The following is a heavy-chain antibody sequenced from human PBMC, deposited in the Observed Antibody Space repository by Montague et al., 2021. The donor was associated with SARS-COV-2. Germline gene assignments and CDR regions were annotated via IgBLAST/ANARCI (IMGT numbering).Heavy chain of an antibody. CDR1: GGSISTYY. D-gene: IGHD1-20*01. Sequence: SETLSLTCTVSGGSISTYYWSWIWQPPGKGLEWIGCISYSGTTNYNPPLDSRVTIKIDKSKNQFSLKLTSVTPADTAQYYCARNSDRDLITGSYYYGLGVWGQGTTVTVSS. J-gene: IGHJ6*02. V-gene: IGHV4-59*01. CDR3: ARNSDRDLITGSYYYGLGV. CDR2: ISYSGTT.